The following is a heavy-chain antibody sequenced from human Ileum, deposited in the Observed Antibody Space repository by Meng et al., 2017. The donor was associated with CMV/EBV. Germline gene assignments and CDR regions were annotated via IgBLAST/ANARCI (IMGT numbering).Heavy chain of an antibody. CDR3: ARGRSSSFPGYFDY. J-gene: IGHJ4*02. D-gene: IGHD6-6*01. Sequence: SGFSFSSFGMHCVRQAPGKGLGWVAVISSDGRNEYYADSVKGRFTISRYNSNNSLYLQMNSLRAEDTAVYYCARGRSSSFPGYFDYWGQGTLVTVSS. V-gene: IGHV3-30*03. CDR2: ISSDGRNE. CDR1: GFSFSSFG.